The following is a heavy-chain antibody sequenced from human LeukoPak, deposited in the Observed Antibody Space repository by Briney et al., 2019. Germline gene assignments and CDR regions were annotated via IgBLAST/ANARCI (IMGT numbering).Heavy chain of an antibody. V-gene: IGHV3-7*01. CDR1: GLIFSNYW. CDR2: IKQDGSVK. CDR3: ARDSSGYGYEEWY. D-gene: IGHD5-18*01. J-gene: IGHJ4*02. Sequence: GGSLRLSCAASGLIFSNYWMSWVRQAPGKGLEWVANIKQDGSVKYYVDSVKGRFTISRDNAKNSLSLQMNSLRAEDTAVYYCARDSSGYGYEEWYWGQGALVTVSS.